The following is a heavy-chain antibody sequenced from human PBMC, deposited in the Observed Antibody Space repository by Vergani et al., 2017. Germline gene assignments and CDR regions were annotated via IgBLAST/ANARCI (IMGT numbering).Heavy chain of an antibody. D-gene: IGHD6-13*01. Sequence: QVTLKESGPVLVKPTETLTLTCTVSGFSLSNARTGVSWIRQPPGKALEWLAHIFSNDEKSYSTSLKSRLTISKDTSKSQVVLTMTNMDPVDTATYYCARIRPIWYSSSWRYWYFDLWGRGTLVTVSS. CDR3: ARIRPIWYSSSWRYWYFDL. J-gene: IGHJ2*01. CDR1: GFSLSNARTG. V-gene: IGHV2-26*01. CDR2: IFSNDEK.